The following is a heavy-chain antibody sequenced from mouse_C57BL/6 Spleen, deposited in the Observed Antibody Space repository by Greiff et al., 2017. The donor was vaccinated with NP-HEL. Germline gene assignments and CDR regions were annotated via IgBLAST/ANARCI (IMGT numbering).Heavy chain of an antibody. D-gene: IGHD2-3*01. CDR1: GYAFSSSW. J-gene: IGHJ4*01. CDR2: IYPGDGDT. Sequence: QVQLQQSGPELVKPGASVKISCKASGYAFSSSWMNWVKQRPGKGLEWIGRIYPGDGDTNYNGKFKGKATLTADKSSSTAYMQLSSLTSEDSAVYFCARSGWLLREAMDYWGQGTSVTVSS. V-gene: IGHV1-82*01. CDR3: ARSGWLLREAMDY.